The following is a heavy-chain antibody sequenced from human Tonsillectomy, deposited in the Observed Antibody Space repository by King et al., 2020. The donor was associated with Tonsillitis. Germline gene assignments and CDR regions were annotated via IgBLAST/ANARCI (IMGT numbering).Heavy chain of an antibody. D-gene: IGHD1-26*01. Sequence: TLKESGPALVKPTQTLTLTCTFSGFSLSTSGMCVSWIRQPPGKALEWLALIDWDDDKYYSTSLKTRLTISKDTSKNQVVLTMTNMDPVDPATYYCGRGAHDSGSYYSDYWGQGTLVTVSS. CDR1: GFSLSTSGMC. J-gene: IGHJ4*02. CDR3: GRGAHDSGSYYSDY. V-gene: IGHV2-70*01. CDR2: IDWDDDK.